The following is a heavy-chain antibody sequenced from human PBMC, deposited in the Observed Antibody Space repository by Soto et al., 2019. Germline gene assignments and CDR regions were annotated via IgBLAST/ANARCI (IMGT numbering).Heavy chain of an antibody. D-gene: IGHD3-10*01. V-gene: IGHV4-39*01. Sequence: NPSETLSLTCTVSNGSISSAIYYWGWIRQPPGKGLEWIGSIYHSGSTYYKPSLQGRVTISVDTSKNQFSLKLSSVTAADTAVYFCAGRSSLASVQVYFGEISNYNWFDPWGQGTLVTVSS. J-gene: IGHJ5*02. CDR3: AGRSSLASVQVYFGEISNYNWFDP. CDR2: IYHSGST. CDR1: NGSISSAIYY.